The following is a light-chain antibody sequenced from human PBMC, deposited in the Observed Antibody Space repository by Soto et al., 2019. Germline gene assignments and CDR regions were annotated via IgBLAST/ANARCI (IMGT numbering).Light chain of an antibody. Sequence: QLVLTQPPSASGTPGQRVTISCSGISSNIGRNTVNWYQQLPGTAPKLVIYSNNQRPSGVPDRVSGSKSGTSAALAISGLQSEDEADYYCTAWDGSLNGGVFGGGTKLTVL. CDR1: SSNIGRNT. V-gene: IGLV1-44*01. J-gene: IGLJ3*02. CDR3: TAWDGSLNGGV. CDR2: SNN.